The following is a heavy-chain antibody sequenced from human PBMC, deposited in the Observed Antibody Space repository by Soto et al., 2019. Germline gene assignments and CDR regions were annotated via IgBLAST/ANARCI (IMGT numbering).Heavy chain of an antibody. D-gene: IGHD5-12*01. Sequence: SVKVSCKASGGSFSNFGISWVRQAPGQGLEWMGGIVPVFGRPNYAQRFRGRLTITADESTSTGYMELISLRSDDTAVYYCAREGSGYNFWGQGTQVTVYS. J-gene: IGHJ4*02. CDR2: IVPVFGRP. CDR1: GGSFSNFG. V-gene: IGHV1-69*13. CDR3: AREGSGYNF.